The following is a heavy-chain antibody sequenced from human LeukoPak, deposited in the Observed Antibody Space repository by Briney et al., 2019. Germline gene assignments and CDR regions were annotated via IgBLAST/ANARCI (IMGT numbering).Heavy chain of an antibody. D-gene: IGHD3-10*01. J-gene: IGHJ3*02. Sequence: PGGSLRLSCAASGFTFSDYYMSWIRQAPGKGLEWVSYISSSGSTIYYADSVKGRFTISRDNAKNSLYLQMNSLRAEDTAVYYCARDKVDYYGSGSYVAFDIWGQGTMVTVSS. V-gene: IGHV3-11*01. CDR1: GFTFSDYY. CDR2: ISSSGSTI. CDR3: ARDKVDYYGSGSYVAFDI.